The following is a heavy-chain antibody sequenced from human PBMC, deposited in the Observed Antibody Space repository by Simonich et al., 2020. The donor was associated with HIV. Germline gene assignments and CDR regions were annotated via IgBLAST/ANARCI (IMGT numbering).Heavy chain of an antibody. V-gene: IGHV4-39*01. D-gene: IGHD5-12*01. Sequence: QLQLQESGPGLVKPSETLSLTCTVSGGSISSSSYYWGWIRQPPGKGLEWIGSIYSGGSTYNNPSLKSRVTIAVESSKNQFSLKLSSVTAADTAVYYCARAGYSGYDFDYWGQGTLVTVSS. J-gene: IGHJ4*02. CDR1: GGSISSSSYY. CDR3: ARAGYSGYDFDY. CDR2: IYSGGST.